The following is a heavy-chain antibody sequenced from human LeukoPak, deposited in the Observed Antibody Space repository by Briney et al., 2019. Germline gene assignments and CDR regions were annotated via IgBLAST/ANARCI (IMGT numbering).Heavy chain of an antibody. CDR1: GFTFSTSP. CDR3: AKGGHHFNPFHN. Sequence: GGSLRLSCAVSGFTFSTSPMAWVRQSPGKGLEWVSSIHAGGGDPFCADSVQGRCTISRDNSKNTLFPQLNSLRVDDTAIYFCAKGGHHFNPFHNWGRGTLVTVSS. CDR2: IHAGGGDP. J-gene: IGHJ4*02. V-gene: IGHV3-23*01.